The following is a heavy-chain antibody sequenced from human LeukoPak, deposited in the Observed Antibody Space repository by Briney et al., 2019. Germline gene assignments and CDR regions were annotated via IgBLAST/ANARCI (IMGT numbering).Heavy chain of an antibody. CDR2: MNPNSGNT. CDR1: GYTFTSYD. D-gene: IGHD1-14*01. V-gene: IGHV1-8*01. J-gene: IGHJ4*02. Sequence: ASVKVSCKASGYTFTSYDINWVRQATGQGLEWMGWMNPNSGNTGYAQKFQGRVTMTRNTSIGTAYMELSSLRSEDTAIYYCVRVPPGTTIYAYWGQGTLVTVSS. CDR3: VRVPPGTTIYAY.